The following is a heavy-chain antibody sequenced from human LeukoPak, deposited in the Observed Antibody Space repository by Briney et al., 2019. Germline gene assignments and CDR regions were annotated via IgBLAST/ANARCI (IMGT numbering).Heavy chain of an antibody. J-gene: IGHJ5*02. Sequence: SETLSLTCTVSGGSISSSSYYWGWIRQPPGKGLEWIASIYYGGNTYYNPSLKSRVTIYVDTSKNQFSPKLGSVTAADTAVYYCARTYYDILTGSPKGWFDPWGQGTPVTVSS. D-gene: IGHD3-9*01. CDR1: GGSISSSSYY. CDR3: ARTYYDILTGSPKGWFDP. V-gene: IGHV4-39*01. CDR2: IYYGGNT.